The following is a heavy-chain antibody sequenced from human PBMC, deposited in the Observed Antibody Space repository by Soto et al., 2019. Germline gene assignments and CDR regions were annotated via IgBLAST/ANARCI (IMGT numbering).Heavy chain of an antibody. V-gene: IGHV4-39*01. CDR3: ARCFVGARRIDY. D-gene: IGHD3-16*01. J-gene: IGHJ4*02. CDR1: GGSISSSSYY. CDR2: IYYSGST. Sequence: SETLSLTCTVSGGSISSSSYYWGWIRQPPGKGLEWIGSIYYSGSTYYNPSLKSRVTISVDTSKNQFSLKLSSVTAADTAVYYCARCFVGARRIDYWGQGTLVTVSS.